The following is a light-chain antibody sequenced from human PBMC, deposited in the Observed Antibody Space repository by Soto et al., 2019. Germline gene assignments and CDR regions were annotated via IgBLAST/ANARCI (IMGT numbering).Light chain of an antibody. Sequence: EIVLTQCPATLSVSPGERATFSCRASQSVSSNLAWYQQKPGQAPRLLIYGASIRATGIPARFSGSGSGTEFTLTISTLQSEDFAIYYCQHYNNWPPWTFGQGTKVDI. CDR2: GAS. CDR1: QSVSSN. CDR3: QHYNNWPPWT. J-gene: IGKJ1*01. V-gene: IGKV3-15*01.